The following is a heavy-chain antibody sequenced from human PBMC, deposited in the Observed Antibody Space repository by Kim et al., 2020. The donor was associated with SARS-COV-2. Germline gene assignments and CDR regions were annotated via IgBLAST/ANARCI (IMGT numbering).Heavy chain of an antibody. CDR1: GGSFSGYY. CDR2: INHSGST. D-gene: IGHD2-15*01. CDR3: ASAGVVVAAITAPFDY. J-gene: IGHJ4*02. Sequence: SETLSLTCAVYGGSFSGYYWSWIRQPPGKGLEWIGEINHSGSTNYNPSLKSRVTISVDTSKNQFSLKLSSVTAADTAVYYCASAGVVVAAITAPFDYWGQGTLVTVSS. V-gene: IGHV4-34*01.